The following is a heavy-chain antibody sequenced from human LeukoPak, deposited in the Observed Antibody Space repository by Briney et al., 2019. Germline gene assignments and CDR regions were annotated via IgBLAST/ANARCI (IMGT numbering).Heavy chain of an antibody. D-gene: IGHD3-22*01. CDR1: GFTFSSYD. J-gene: IGHJ1*01. V-gene: IGHV3-13*01. CDR2: IGTAGDT. Sequence: GGSLRLSCAASGFTFSSYDMHWVRQATGKGLEWVSAIGTAGDTYYPGSVKGRFTISRDNAKNTVSLQMNSLRAGDTGVYYCARAPSEIGGYYPEYFRHWGQGTLVTVSS. CDR3: ARAPSEIGGYYPEYFRH.